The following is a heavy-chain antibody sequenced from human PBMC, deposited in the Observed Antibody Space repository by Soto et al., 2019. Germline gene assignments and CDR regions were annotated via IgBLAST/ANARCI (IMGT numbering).Heavy chain of an antibody. CDR2: IIPIFGTA. V-gene: IGHV1-69*13. D-gene: IGHD3-22*01. J-gene: IGHJ4*02. CDR3: ARGYYDRELNY. CDR1: GGTFRSYA. Sequence: GASVKVSCKGSGGTFRSYAISWVRQAPGQGLKWMGGIIPIFGTANYAQKFQGRVTITADESTSTAYMELSSLRSEDTAVYYCARGYYDRELNYWGQGTLVTVSS.